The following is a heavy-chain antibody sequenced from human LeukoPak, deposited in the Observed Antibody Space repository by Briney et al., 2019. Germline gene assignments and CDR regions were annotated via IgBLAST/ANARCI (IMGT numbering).Heavy chain of an antibody. CDR2: ISYIGST. Sequence: SETLSLTCAVSGDSFSSHYWTWIRQPPGKGLEWIGYISYIGSTNYNPSLKSRVTISIDTSKNQFSPKLSSVTAADTAVYYCARDLVTVTKGFDIWGQGTMVSVSS. J-gene: IGHJ3*02. CDR1: GDSFSSHY. V-gene: IGHV4-59*11. CDR3: ARDLVTVTKGFDI. D-gene: IGHD4-17*01.